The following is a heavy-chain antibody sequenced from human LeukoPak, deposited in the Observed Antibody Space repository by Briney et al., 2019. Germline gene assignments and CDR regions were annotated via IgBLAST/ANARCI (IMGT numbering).Heavy chain of an antibody. CDR2: ISYDGSNK. V-gene: IGHV3-30*04. J-gene: IGHJ4*02. CDR3: ARVSVAAFVY. Sequence: GGSLRLSCAASGFTFSSYAMHWVRQAPGKGLEWVAVISYDGSNKYYADSVKGRFTISRDNSKNTLYLQMNSLRAEDTAVYYCARVSVAAFVYWGQGTLVTVSS. CDR1: GFTFSSYA. D-gene: IGHD6-19*01.